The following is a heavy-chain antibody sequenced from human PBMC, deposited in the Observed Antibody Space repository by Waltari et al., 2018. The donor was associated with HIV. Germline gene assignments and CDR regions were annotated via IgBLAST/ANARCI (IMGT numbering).Heavy chain of an antibody. CDR2: ITDTGTT. D-gene: IGHD4-17*01. J-gene: IGHJ4*02. CDR1: GFTVRTNY. Sequence: RVAESGGGSVQPGGSLSISCAASGFTVRTNYLGWVRQAPGKGLEWVSLITDTGTTYYADSVKGRFTISRDTSSNTVHLQMISLGAEDTAVYFCVREFNPRTTTSYYFDYWGQGTLVTVSS. CDR3: VREFNPRTTTSYYFDY. V-gene: IGHV3-66*01.